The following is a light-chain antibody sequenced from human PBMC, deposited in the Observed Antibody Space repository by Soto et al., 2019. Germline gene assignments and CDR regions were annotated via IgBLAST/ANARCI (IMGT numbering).Light chain of an antibody. CDR3: QQSYSTST. J-gene: IGKJ3*01. Sequence: DIQMTQSPSSLSASVGDRVTITCRASQSISSYLNWYQQKPGKAPKLLIYAASSLESGVPSRFSRSGSGTDFALTISSLQPEDFATYYCQQSYSTSTFGPGTKVDI. V-gene: IGKV1-39*01. CDR2: AAS. CDR1: QSISSY.